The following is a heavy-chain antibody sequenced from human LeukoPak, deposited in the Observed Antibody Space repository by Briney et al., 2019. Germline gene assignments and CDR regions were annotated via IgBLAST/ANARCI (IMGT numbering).Heavy chain of an antibody. V-gene: IGHV4-59*01. CDR3: AGYYGGNSGPPFYYYMDV. CDR1: GGSISSYY. D-gene: IGHD4-23*01. CDR2: IYYSGST. J-gene: IGHJ6*03. Sequence: SETLPLTCTVSGGSISSYYWSWIRQPPGKGLEWIGYIYYSGSTNYNPSLKSRVTISVDTSKNQFSLKLSSVTAADTAVYYCAGYYGGNSGPPFYYYMDVWGKGTTVTTSS.